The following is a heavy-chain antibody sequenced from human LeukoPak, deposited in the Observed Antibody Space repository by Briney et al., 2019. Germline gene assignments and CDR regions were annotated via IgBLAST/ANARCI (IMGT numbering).Heavy chain of an antibody. V-gene: IGHV3-7*01. J-gene: IGHJ6*03. CDR1: GFTFSSYA. CDR3: ARSIVVVPVYYMDV. D-gene: IGHD2-2*01. CDR2: IKQDGSEK. Sequence: EAGGSLRLSCAASGFTFSSYAMSWVRQAPGKGLEWVANIKQDGSEKYYVDSVKGRFTISRDNAKNSLYLQMNSLRAEDTAVYYCARSIVVVPVYYMDVWGKGTTVTVSS.